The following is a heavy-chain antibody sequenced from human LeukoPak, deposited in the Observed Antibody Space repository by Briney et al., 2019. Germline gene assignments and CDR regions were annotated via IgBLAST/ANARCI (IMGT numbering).Heavy chain of an antibody. Sequence: PGGSLRLSCAASGFIFRDYEMNWVRQAPGKGLEWGSYIGRSGSTIYYADSVRGRFTISRDNAKNSLYRQMNSLRAEDTAVYYCARGDHISGWLGLGYWGQGTLVTVSS. J-gene: IGHJ4*02. CDR2: IGRSGSTI. D-gene: IGHD6-19*01. V-gene: IGHV3-48*03. CDR3: ARGDHISGWLGLGY. CDR1: GFIFRDYE.